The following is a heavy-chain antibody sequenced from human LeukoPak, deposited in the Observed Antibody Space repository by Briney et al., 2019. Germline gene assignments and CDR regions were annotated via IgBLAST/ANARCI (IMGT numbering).Heavy chain of an antibody. CDR1: GYTFTGHY. V-gene: IGHV1-2*02. CDR3: ARVASAVYSDY. J-gene: IGHJ4*02. Sequence: GASVKVSCKASGYTFTGHYMHWVRQAPGQGLEWMGWINPNSGVTWYAQKFQGRVTMTRDTSISTAYMELNRLRSDDTAVYYCARVASAVYSDYWGQGTLVTVSS. CDR2: INPNSGVT.